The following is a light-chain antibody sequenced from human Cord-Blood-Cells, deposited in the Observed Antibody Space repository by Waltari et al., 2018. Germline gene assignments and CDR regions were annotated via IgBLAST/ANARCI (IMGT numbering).Light chain of an antibody. CDR1: QSISSY. CDR2: AAS. J-gene: IGKJ4*01. V-gene: IGKV1-39*01. CDR3: QQSYSTPT. Sequence: DIQMTQSPSSLSASVGDRVTITCRASQSISSYLNWYQQKPGKAPKLLIYAASSLQSGVPSRFSCSGSGTDFTPTISSLQPEDCATDYCQQSYSTPTFGGGTKVEIK.